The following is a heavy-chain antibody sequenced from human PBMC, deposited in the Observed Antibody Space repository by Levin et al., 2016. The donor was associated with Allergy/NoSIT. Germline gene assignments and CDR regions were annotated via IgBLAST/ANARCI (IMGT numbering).Heavy chain of an antibody. CDR2: IYYSGST. V-gene: IGHV4-39*01. Sequence: SETLSLTCTVSGGSISSSSYYWGWIRQPPGKGLEWIGSIYYSGSTYYNPSLKSRVTISVDTSKNQFSLKLTSVTAADTAVYYCARPGGEFNKYYFDYWGQGTLVTVSS. D-gene: IGHD1/OR15-1a*01. CDR1: GGSISSSSYY. J-gene: IGHJ4*02. CDR3: ARPGGEFNKYYFDY.